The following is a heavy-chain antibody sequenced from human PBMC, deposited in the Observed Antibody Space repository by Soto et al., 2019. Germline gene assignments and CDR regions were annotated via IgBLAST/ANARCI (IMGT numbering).Heavy chain of an antibody. J-gene: IGHJ4*02. CDR1: GYSFISYW. Sequence: DVQLVQSGAELKKPGESLRISCQASGYSFISYWIGWVRQMPGKGLEWMGIIYPGDSDTKYSPSFEGKVTISVDKSISTAYLQWTSLKSSDTDMYYCASPSRLQEFDFDYWGQGTLVTVSS. CDR2: IYPGDSDT. CDR3: ASPSRLQEFDFDY. V-gene: IGHV5-51*01. D-gene: IGHD4-4*01.